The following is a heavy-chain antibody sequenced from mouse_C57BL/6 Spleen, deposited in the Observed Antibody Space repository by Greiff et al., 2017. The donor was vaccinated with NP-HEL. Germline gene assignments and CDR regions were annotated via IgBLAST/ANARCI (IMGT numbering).Heavy chain of an antibody. Sequence: EVHLVESGGGLVKPGGSLKLSCAASGFTFSSYAMSWVRQTPEKRLEWVATISDGGSYTYYPDNVKGRFTISRDNAKNNLYLQMSHLKSEDTAMYYCARDGFITTVVAKGYFDVWGTGTTVTVSS. CDR1: GFTFSSYA. V-gene: IGHV5-4*01. CDR3: ARDGFITTVVAKGYFDV. J-gene: IGHJ1*03. CDR2: ISDGGSYT. D-gene: IGHD1-1*01.